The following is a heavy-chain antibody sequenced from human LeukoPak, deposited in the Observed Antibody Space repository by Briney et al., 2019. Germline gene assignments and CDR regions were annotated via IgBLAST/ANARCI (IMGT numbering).Heavy chain of an antibody. CDR2: TNSGGTST. Sequence: GGPLRLSCATSGFPFSDFSMSWVRQAPGKGLEWISTTNSGGTSTYYAESVKGRLTISRDNSKNTLYLQMSSLRVEDTAVYYCAKQSYARSLGEGGPGTLVSVSS. D-gene: IGHD2-8*01. CDR3: AKQSYARSLGE. CDR1: GFPFSDFS. J-gene: IGHJ4*02. V-gene: IGHV3-23*01.